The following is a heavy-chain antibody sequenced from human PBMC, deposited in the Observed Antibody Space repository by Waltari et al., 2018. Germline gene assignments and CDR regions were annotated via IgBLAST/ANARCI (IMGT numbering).Heavy chain of an antibody. CDR1: GDSMSGSDF. CDR3: ARDRGRGLYLDS. V-gene: IGHV4-4*02. J-gene: IGHJ4*02. D-gene: IGHD2-15*01. CDR2: VHRSGRT. Sequence: QLQLQQSGPGLVKPSESLSLTCAVSGDSMSGSDFWNWVRQPPGKGLEWMGQVHRSGRTNYNPSLESRVTVSIDTSKNQFSLKVSSATAADTAVYYCARDRGRGLYLDSWGQGTQVTVSP.